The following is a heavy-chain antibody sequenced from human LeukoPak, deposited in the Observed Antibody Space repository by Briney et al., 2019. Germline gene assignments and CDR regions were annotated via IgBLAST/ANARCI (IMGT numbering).Heavy chain of an antibody. CDR2: IGRRGDVA. Sequence: GGSLRLSCAASGFSFSDYVMHWVRQAQGKGLEWVAGIGRRGDVAYYADSMQGRFAISRDNSGNTLYQQINSLRVEDTAVYYCAKVISSAWYYYDSSGLSPYFDYWGQGTLVTVSS. CDR3: AKVISSAWYYYDSSGLSPYFDY. D-gene: IGHD3-22*01. V-gene: IGHV3-23*01. CDR1: GFSFSDYV. J-gene: IGHJ4*02.